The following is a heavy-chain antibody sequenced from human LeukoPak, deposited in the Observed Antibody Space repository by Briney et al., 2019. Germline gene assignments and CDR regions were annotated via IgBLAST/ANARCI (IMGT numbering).Heavy chain of an antibody. CDR1: GFTFSSYS. D-gene: IGHD1-1*01. CDR3: ARVGTGKSNNWFDP. V-gene: IGHV3-21*01. J-gene: IGHJ5*02. Sequence: KPGGSLRLSCAASGFTFSSYSMNWVRQAPGKGLEWVSSISSSSSYIYYADSVKGRFTISRDNAKNSLYLQMNSLRAEDTAVYYCARVGTGKSNNWFDPWGQGTLVTVSS. CDR2: ISSSSSYI.